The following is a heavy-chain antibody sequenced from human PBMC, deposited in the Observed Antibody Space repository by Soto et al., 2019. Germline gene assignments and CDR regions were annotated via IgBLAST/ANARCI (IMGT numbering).Heavy chain of an antibody. CDR1: GGTFSSYA. J-gene: IGHJ6*02. Sequence: GASVKVSCKASGGTFSSYAISWVRQAPGQGLEWMGGIIPIFGTANYAQKFQGRVTITADESTSTAYMELSSLRSEDTAVYYCASGGYSGYDFLYYGMDVWGQGTTVTVSS. CDR2: IIPIFGTA. V-gene: IGHV1-69*13. CDR3: ASGGYSGYDFLYYGMDV. D-gene: IGHD5-12*01.